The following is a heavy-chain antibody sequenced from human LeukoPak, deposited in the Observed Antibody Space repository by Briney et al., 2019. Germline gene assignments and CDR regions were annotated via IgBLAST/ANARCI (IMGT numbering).Heavy chain of an antibody. CDR1: GFTFSRYG. Sequence: GGSLRLSCAASGFTFSRYGMHWVRQAPGKGLEWVAVISYDGRNKYYADSVKGRFTISRDNSKNTLYLQMNSLRPEDTAVYYCVKLWNEVGVPIYWGQGTLVTVSS. CDR2: ISYDGRNK. CDR3: VKLWNEVGVPIY. D-gene: IGHD1-26*01. J-gene: IGHJ4*02. V-gene: IGHV3-30*18.